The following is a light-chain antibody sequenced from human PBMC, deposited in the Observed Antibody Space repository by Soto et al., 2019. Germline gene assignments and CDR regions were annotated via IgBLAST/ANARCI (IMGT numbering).Light chain of an antibody. J-gene: IGKJ1*01. CDR1: QSVSNNY. CDR3: QQYGSSGT. V-gene: IGKV3-20*01. Sequence: EIVLTQYPGTLSLSPGERATLSWRASQSVSNNYLAWYKQKPCQAPRLLIYGASNRATGIPDRLSGSGSGTEFTLTISRLEPEDFAVYYCQQYGSSGTFGHGTKVDIK. CDR2: GAS.